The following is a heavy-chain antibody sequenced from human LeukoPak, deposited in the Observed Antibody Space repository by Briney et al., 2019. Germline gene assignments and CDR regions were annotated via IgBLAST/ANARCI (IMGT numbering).Heavy chain of an antibody. CDR1: GFTVSSNY. J-gene: IGHJ4*02. CDR3: ASRIAAAAFFDY. V-gene: IGHV3-66*01. Sequence: GGSLRLSCAASGFTVSSNYMSWVRQAPGKGLEWVSVIYSGGSTYYADSVKGRFTISRDNSKNTLYLQMNSLRAEDTAVYYCASRIAAAAFFDYWGQGTLVTVSS. CDR2: IYSGGST. D-gene: IGHD6-13*01.